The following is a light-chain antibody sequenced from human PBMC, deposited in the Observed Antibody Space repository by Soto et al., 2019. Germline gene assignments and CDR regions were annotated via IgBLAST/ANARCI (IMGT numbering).Light chain of an antibody. CDR1: QNINKW. J-gene: IGKJ2*01. CDR3: RQYDSYPYT. CDR2: RAS. V-gene: IGKV1-5*03. Sequence: DIQMTQSPSTLSASVGDRVTMTCRASQNINKWLAWYQQKPGEVPRFLIYRASSLESGVPSRFSGNGSGTDFALTISSLQPDDFATYYCRQYDSYPYTFGRGAKVEIK.